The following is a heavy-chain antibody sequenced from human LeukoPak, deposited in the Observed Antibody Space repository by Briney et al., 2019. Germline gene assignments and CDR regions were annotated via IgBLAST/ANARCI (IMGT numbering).Heavy chain of an antibody. CDR2: IWYAGNNK. CDR1: GFNFTSFG. V-gene: IGHV3-33*01. Sequence: PGKSLRISCAASGFNFTSFGMHWVRQAQGKGLEWVAVIWYAGNNKYYADSMKGRFTISRDNSKNTLYLHMNSLRAEDTAVYYCARNGQQWPVYSCDDWGQGTLVTVSS. CDR3: ARNGQQWPVYSCDD. D-gene: IGHD6-19*01. J-gene: IGHJ4*02.